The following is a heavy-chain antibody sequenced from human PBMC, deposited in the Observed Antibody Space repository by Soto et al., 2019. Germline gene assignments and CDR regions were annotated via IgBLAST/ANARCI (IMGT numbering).Heavy chain of an antibody. V-gene: IGHV4-34*01. CDR3: ATSLWFGTQVEL. CDR1: GGYFNDNY. D-gene: IGHD3-10*01. CDR2: ISRSGTT. Sequence: QVQLQQWGAGLLKPSETLSLSCAVYGGYFNDNYYTWFRQPPGKGLEWIGEISRSGTTKYIPSLTRRASISFDTSKTQVSLKVTSVTAAATAVYYCATSLWFGTQVELWGQGALVTVSS. J-gene: IGHJ5*02.